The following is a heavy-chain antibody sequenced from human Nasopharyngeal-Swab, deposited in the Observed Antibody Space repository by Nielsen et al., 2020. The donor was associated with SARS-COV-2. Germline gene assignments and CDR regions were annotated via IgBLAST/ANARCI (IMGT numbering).Heavy chain of an antibody. CDR1: GGSISGSSYY. D-gene: IGHD3-22*01. CDR3: ARRDDSSGYYRDY. V-gene: IGHV4-39*01. CDR2: IYYSGST. J-gene: IGHJ4*02. Sequence: GSLRLSCTVSGGSISGSSYYWGWIRQPPGKGLEWIGSIYYSGSTYYNPSLKSRVTISVDTSKNQFSLKLSSVTAADTAVYYCARRDDSSGYYRDYWGQGTLVTVSS.